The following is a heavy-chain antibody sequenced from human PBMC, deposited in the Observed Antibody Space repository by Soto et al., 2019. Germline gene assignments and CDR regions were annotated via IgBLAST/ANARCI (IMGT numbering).Heavy chain of an antibody. CDR3: ARSSRASPRDWFDP. V-gene: IGHV3-21*01. J-gene: IGHJ5*02. CDR2: ISSSSSYI. CDR1: GFTFSSYS. Sequence: EVQLVESGGGLVKPGGSLRLSCAASGFTFSSYSMNWVRQAPGKGLEWVSSISSSSSYIYYADSVKGRFTISRDNAKNSLDLQMNSLRAEDTAVYYCARSSRASPRDWFDPWGQGTLVTVSS.